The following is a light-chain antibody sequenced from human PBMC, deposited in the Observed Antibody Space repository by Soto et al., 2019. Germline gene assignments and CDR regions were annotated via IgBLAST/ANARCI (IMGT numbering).Light chain of an antibody. CDR3: QHYGDSSYT. CDR1: QSVSRRY. V-gene: IGKV3-20*01. J-gene: IGKJ2*01. Sequence: EIVLTQSPGTLSLSPGVRATLSCRTSQSVSRRYLAWYQQKPGQAPRLLIYGASSRATGIPDRFTGSGSGTDFTLTISRLEPEDFAVYSCQHYGDSSYTFGQGTKLEIK. CDR2: GAS.